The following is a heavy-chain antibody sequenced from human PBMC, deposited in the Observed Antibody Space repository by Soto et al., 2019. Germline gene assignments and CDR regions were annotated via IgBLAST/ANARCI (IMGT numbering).Heavy chain of an antibody. Sequence: QVQLVQSGAEVKKPGSSVKVSCKASGYTFPSYGSRWVRQSPGQGLEWMGWISAYNGNTSYALKLQGSVTITVDTSTGTVYMELRSLRSDVRAVYYCARELGYGDYVGGMDVWGQGTTVTVSS. CDR3: ARELGYGDYVGGMDV. CDR1: GYTFPSYG. D-gene: IGHD4-17*01. CDR2: ISAYNGNT. V-gene: IGHV1-18*01. J-gene: IGHJ6*02.